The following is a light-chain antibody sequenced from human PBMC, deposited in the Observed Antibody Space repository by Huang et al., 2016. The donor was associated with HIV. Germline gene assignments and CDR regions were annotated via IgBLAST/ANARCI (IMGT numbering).Light chain of an antibody. CDR1: QSVSSY. CDR3: QQRSNWPAT. V-gene: IGKV3-11*01. Sequence: EIVLTQSPATLSLSPGERATLSCRASQSVSSYLAWYQQKPGQAPRLLIYDASNRATGIPARFSGSGSGTEFALTINSLEPEDFAVYYCQQRSNWPATFGQGTRLEI. CDR2: DAS. J-gene: IGKJ5*01.